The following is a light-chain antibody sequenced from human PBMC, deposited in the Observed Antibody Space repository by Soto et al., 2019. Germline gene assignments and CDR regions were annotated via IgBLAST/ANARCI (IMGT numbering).Light chain of an antibody. J-gene: IGKJ3*01. CDR2: GAS. V-gene: IGKV3-20*01. CDR1: QSVGSNY. Sequence: EIVLTQSPGTLSLSPGERATVSCRASQSVGSNYLAWYQQRPGQAPRLLIYGASSRATGTPDRFTGSGSGTDFTLTISRLEPEDFAVYYCQQYGNKPGMTFGSGTKVEIK. CDR3: QQYGNKPGMT.